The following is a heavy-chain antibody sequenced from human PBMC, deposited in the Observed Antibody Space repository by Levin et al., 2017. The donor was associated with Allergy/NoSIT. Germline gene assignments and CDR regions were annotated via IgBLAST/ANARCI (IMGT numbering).Heavy chain of an antibody. CDR3: GRGRWGYCSGGSCIRYYYGMDV. J-gene: IGHJ6*02. D-gene: IGHD2-15*01. CDR1: GFTFSSYA. Sequence: PGGSLRLSCAASGFTFSSYAMHWVRQAPGKGLEWVAVISYDGSNKYYADSVKGRFTISRDNSKNTLYLQMNSLRAEDAAVYYWGRGRWGYCSGGSCIRYYYGMDVWGQGTTVTVSS. V-gene: IGHV3-30*04. CDR2: ISYDGSNK.